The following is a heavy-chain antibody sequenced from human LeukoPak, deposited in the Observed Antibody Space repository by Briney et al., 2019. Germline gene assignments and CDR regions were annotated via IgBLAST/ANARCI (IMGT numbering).Heavy chain of an antibody. CDR1: GGSISSSPYY. Sequence: SETLSLTCTVSGGSISSSPYYWGWIRQPPGKGLEWIGSIYYSGTTHYNPSLESRVTISVDTSKNQFSLKLTSVTPADTAVYYCAKTAKYYYGSETYYFFEYWGQGTLVTVSS. CDR3: AKTAKYYYGSETYYFFEY. J-gene: IGHJ4*02. V-gene: IGHV4-39*07. D-gene: IGHD3-10*01. CDR2: IYYSGTT.